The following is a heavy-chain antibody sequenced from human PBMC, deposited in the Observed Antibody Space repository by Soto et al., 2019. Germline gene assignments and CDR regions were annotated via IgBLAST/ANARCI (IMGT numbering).Heavy chain of an antibody. CDR1: GGSISSGDYY. D-gene: IGHD2-2*01. V-gene: IGHV4-30-4*01. Sequence: QVQLQESGPGLVKPSQTLSLTCTVSGGSISSGDYYWSWIRQPPGKGMEWIGYIDYSGSTSYSPSLKSRLTISLDTSKNQFSLNLSSVTAADTAVYYCARTAGYVYQLLFNYWGQGTLVTVSS. J-gene: IGHJ4*02. CDR2: IDYSGST. CDR3: ARTAGYVYQLLFNY.